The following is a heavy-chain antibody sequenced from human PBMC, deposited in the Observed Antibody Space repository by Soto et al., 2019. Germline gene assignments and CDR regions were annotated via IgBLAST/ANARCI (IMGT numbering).Heavy chain of an antibody. CDR2: ISGSGART. D-gene: IGHD2-8*01. CDR3: AKGQWSNYYYGMDV. CDR1: GFSFSSYA. J-gene: IGHJ6*02. V-gene: IGHV3-23*01. Sequence: PGGSLRLSCAASGFSFSSYAMSWVRQAPGKGLEWVSPISGSGARTDYTDSVKGRFTISRDNSKNTLYLQMNSLRAEDTAVYYCAKGQWSNYYYGMDVWGQGTTVTVSS.